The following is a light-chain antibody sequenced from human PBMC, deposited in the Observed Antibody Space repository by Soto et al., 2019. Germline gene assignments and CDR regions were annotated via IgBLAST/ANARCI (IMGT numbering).Light chain of an antibody. CDR3: ETWDSNTYV. CDR2: LEGSGNY. Sequence: QLVLTQSSSASASLGSSVKLTCTLSSGHSSYIIAWHQQQPGKAPRYLMKLEGSGNYNKGSGVPDRFSGSSSGADRYLTISNLQFEDEADYYCETWDSNTYVFGTGTKVTVL. CDR1: SGHSSYI. J-gene: IGLJ1*01. V-gene: IGLV4-60*02.